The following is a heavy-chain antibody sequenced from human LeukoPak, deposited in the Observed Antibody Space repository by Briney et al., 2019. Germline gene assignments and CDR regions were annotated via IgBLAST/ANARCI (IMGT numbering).Heavy chain of an antibody. J-gene: IGHJ5*02. Sequence: PGGSLRLSCAASGFTFSTYWMTWVRQAPGKGLEWVANIKPDGSEKNYVDSVKGRFTIPRDNAKNSLSLQMNSLTAEDTAVYYCARGSFRFDPWGQGTLVTVSS. CDR2: IKPDGSEK. D-gene: IGHD1-26*01. CDR3: ARGSFRFDP. CDR1: GFTFSTYW. V-gene: IGHV3-7*01.